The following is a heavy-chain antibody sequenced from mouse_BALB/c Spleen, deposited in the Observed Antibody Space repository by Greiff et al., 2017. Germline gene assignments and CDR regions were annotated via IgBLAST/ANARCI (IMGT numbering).Heavy chain of an antibody. CDR1: GFNIKDYY. CDR2: IDPENGDT. V-gene: IGHV14-4*02. CDR3: NAVLAMDY. J-gene: IGHJ4*01. Sequence: EVQLQQSGAELVRSGASVKLSCTASGFNIKDYYMHWVKQRPEQGLEWIGWIDPENGDTEYAPKFQGKATMTADTSSNTAYLQLSSLTSEDTAVYYCNAVLAMDYWGQGTSVTVSS.